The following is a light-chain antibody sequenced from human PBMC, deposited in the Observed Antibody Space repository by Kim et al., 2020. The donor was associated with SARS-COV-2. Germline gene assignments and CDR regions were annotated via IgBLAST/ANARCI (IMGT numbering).Light chain of an antibody. CDR2: GKN. CDR1: SLRSYY. J-gene: IGLJ2*01. V-gene: IGLV3-19*01. Sequence: SSELTQDPAVSVALGQTVRITCQGDSLRSYYATWYQQKPGQATIVVIYGKNNRPSGIPDRISGSSSGNTASLTITGTQAGDEADYYCNSRDSNDNVVFGG. CDR3: NSRDSNDNVV.